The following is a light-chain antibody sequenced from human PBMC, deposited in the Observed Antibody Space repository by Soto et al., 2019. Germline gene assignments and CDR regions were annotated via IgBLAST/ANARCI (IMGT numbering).Light chain of an antibody. CDR2: DVS. J-gene: IGLJ1*01. CDR3: RSYTSSSTSV. CDR1: SSDVGGYNY. V-gene: IGLV2-14*01. Sequence: QSALTQPASVSGSPGQSITISCTGTSSDVGGYNYVSWYQQHPGKAPKVMIYDVSNRPSGVSNRFSGSKSGNTASLTISGLQAEDEADYYCRSYTSSSTSVFGTGTKVTVL.